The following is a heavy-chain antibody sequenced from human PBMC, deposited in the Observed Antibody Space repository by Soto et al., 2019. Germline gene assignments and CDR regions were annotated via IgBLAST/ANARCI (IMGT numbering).Heavy chain of an antibody. D-gene: IGHD4-17*01. J-gene: IGHJ4*02. CDR1: GFTFSSYA. Sequence: GGSLRLSCAASGFTFSSYAMSWVRQAPGKGLEWVSAISGSGGSTYYADSVKGRFTISRDNSKNTLYLQMNSLSAEDTAVYYCAKDHPVGTVPDYFDYWGQGTLVTVSS. CDR2: ISGSGGST. V-gene: IGHV3-23*01. CDR3: AKDHPVGTVPDYFDY.